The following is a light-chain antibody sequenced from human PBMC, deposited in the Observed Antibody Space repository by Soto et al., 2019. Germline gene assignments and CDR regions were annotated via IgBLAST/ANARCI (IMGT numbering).Light chain of an antibody. Sequence: EIVMTQSPATLSVSPGERATLSCRASQSVNSNYLAWYQQKPGQAPRLLIYGVSSRATGIPDRFSGSGSGTDFTLTISRLEPEDFAVYHCQQYGSSPLITFGQGTRLEIK. CDR2: GVS. J-gene: IGKJ5*01. CDR1: QSVNSNY. V-gene: IGKV3-20*01. CDR3: QQYGSSPLIT.